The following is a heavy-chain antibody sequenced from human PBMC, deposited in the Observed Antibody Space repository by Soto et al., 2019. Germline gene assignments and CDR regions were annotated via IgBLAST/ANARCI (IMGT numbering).Heavy chain of an antibody. CDR1: GGSISSGGYY. J-gene: IGHJ4*02. D-gene: IGHD6-19*01. Sequence: QVQLQESGPGLVKPSQTLSLTCTVSGGSISSGGYYWSWIRQHPGKGLEWIRYIYYSGSTYYNPSLKSRVTISVDTSKNQFSLKLSSVTAADTAVYYCAREWVAVAALDYWGQGTLVTVSS. CDR2: IYYSGST. V-gene: IGHV4-31*03. CDR3: AREWVAVAALDY.